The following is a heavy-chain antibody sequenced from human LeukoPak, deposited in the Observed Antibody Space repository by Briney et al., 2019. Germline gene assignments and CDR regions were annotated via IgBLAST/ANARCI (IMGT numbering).Heavy chain of an antibody. Sequence: GGSLRLFCAASGFTFSSYEMNWVRQAPGKGLEWVSYISSSGSTIYYADSVKGRFTISRDNAKNSLYLQMNSLRAEDTAVYYCAGGPSGYHNTGGQGTLVTVSS. V-gene: IGHV3-48*03. J-gene: IGHJ4*02. D-gene: IGHD5-12*01. CDR1: GFTFSSYE. CDR2: ISSSGSTI. CDR3: AGGPSGYHNT.